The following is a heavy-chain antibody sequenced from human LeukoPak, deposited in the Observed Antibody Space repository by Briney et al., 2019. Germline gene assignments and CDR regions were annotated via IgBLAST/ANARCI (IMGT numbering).Heavy chain of an antibody. J-gene: IGHJ6*02. D-gene: IGHD2-2*01. CDR2: IKSKTDGGTT. CDR3: TTGGRYQLFYHYGMDV. Sequence: GRSLRLSCVASGFTFNGYTMHWVRQAPGKGLEWVGRIKSKTDGGTTDYAAPVKGRFTTSRDDSKNTLYLQMNSLKTEDTAVYYCTTGGRYQLFYHYGMDVWGQGTTVTVSS. V-gene: IGHV3-15*01. CDR1: GFTFNGYT.